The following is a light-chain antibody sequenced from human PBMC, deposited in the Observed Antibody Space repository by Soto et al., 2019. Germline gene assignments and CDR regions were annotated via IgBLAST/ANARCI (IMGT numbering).Light chain of an antibody. V-gene: IGKV1-5*03. J-gene: IGKJ2*01. CDR1: QSISSW. Sequence: DIQMTQSPSTLSASVGDRVTITCRASQSISSWLAWYQQKPGKAPKLLIYKASSLESGIRSRFSGSGSGTEFTLTISSLQPDDFATSYCQQYNSYPYTFGQGTKLEI. CDR2: KAS. CDR3: QQYNSYPYT.